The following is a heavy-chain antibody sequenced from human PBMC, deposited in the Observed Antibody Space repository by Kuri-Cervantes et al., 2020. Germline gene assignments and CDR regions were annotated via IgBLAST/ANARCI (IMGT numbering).Heavy chain of an antibody. J-gene: IGHJ6*02. CDR2: ISGSGGST. D-gene: IGHD1-1*01. Sequence: GESLKISCAASGFTFSSYAMSWVRQAPGKGPEWVSAISGSGGSTYYADSVKGRFTISRDNSKNTLYLQMNSLRAEDTAVYYCATGYSNGMDVWGQGTTVTVSS. CDR1: GFTFSSYA. V-gene: IGHV3-23*01. CDR3: ATGYSNGMDV.